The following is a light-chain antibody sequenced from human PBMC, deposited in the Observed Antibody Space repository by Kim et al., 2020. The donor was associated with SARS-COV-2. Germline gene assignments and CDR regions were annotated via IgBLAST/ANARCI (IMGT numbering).Light chain of an antibody. J-gene: IGLJ1*01. CDR1: RSDVGGYNY. CDR3: SSCASTTSYV. V-gene: IGLV2-14*03. Sequence: QSALTQPASVSGSPGQSITISCTGTRSDVGGYNYVAWYQQHPGKAPKLMIYDVHNRPTGVSDRFSGSKSGNTASLTISGLQAEDEADYYCSSCASTTSYVFGTGTKVTVL. CDR2: DVH.